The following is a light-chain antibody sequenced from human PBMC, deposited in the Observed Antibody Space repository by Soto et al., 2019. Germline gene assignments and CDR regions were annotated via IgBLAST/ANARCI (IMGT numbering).Light chain of an antibody. CDR2: GNS. CDR1: SSNIGTRYD. Sequence: QSVLTQPPSVSGAPGQGVTISCTGSSSNIGTRYDVHWYQQLPGTAPKLLIYGNSNRPSGVPDRFSGSKSGTSASLAITGLQAEDEADYYCQSYDSRLNAGVFGGGTQLTVL. J-gene: IGLJ3*02. V-gene: IGLV1-40*01. CDR3: QSYDSRLNAGV.